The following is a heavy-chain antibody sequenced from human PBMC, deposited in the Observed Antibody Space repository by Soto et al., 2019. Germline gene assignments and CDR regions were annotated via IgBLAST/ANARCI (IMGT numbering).Heavy chain of an antibody. V-gene: IGHV1-2*02. D-gene: IGHD6-19*01. CDR1: GYSFSDFY. CDR2: INPTRGGT. Sequence: QVHLVQSGAEVKKPGASVRVSCKASGYSFSDFYMHWVRQAPGHGLEWVGWINPTRGGTNFAQKFQGRVILTADTSTSTAYMEVSRLASDDTAVYFCAKGVTAATSGWLSHFVTWGQGTLVTVSS. J-gene: IGHJ4*02. CDR3: AKGVTAATSGWLSHFVT.